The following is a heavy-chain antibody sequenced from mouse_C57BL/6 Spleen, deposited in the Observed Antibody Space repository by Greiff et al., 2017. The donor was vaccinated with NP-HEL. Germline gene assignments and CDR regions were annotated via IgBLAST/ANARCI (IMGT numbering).Heavy chain of an antibody. J-gene: IGHJ4*01. Sequence: QVHLKHPLPALFPPFSSFHLSFNSSFSTFTISFLPFFNHIPLQCLYWIGDIDTCIVSTNYNEKFKSKATLTVDTSSSTAYMQLSSLTSEDSAVYYCARGYSNYGAMDYWGQGTSVTVSS. D-gene: IGHD2-5*01. CDR3: ARGYSNYGAMDY. CDR1: FSTFTISF. CDR2: IDTCIVST. V-gene: IGHV1-55*01.